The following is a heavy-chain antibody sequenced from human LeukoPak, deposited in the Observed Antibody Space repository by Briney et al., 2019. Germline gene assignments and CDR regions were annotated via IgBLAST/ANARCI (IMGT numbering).Heavy chain of an antibody. D-gene: IGHD1-26*01. CDR3: ARARYSGSALALDAFDI. CDR1: GFTFSSYS. CDR2: ISSSSSTI. J-gene: IGHJ3*02. V-gene: IGHV3-48*01. Sequence: GSLRLSCAASGFTFSSYSMNWVRQAPGKGLEWVSYISSSSSTIYYADSGKGRFTISRDNAKNSLYLQMNSLRAEDTAVYYWARARYSGSALALDAFDIWGQGTMVTVSS.